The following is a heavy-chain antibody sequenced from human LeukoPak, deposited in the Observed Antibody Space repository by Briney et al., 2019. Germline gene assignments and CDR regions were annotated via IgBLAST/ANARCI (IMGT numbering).Heavy chain of an antibody. J-gene: IGHJ4*02. CDR2: ISYDGNNK. D-gene: IGHD4-17*01. CDR1: GFTFSSYG. V-gene: IGHV3-30*18. CDR3: VKGPDYGDYFFDH. Sequence: GGSLILSCAASGFTFSSYGMHWVRQAPDKGLEWVAVISYDGNNKYYADSVKGRFTISRDNSKNTLYLQMNSLRAEDTAVYYCVKGPDYGDYFFDHWGQGTLVTVSS.